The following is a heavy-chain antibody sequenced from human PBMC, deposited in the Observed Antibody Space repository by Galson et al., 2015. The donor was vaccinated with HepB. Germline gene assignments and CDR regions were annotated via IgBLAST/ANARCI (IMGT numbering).Heavy chain of an antibody. D-gene: IGHD6-19*01. CDR3: AREEYGSGWYGSVMGNWFDP. CDR1: GFTFSAYA. CDR2: ISNDGSSK. J-gene: IGHJ5*02. V-gene: IGHV3-30*04. Sequence: SLRLSCAASGFTFSAYALHWVRQAPGWGLEWVAGISNDGSSKYYADSVKGRFTISRANSRNTIYLHMNSLRVEDTAIYYCAREEYGSGWYGSVMGNWFDPWGQGTLVTVSS.